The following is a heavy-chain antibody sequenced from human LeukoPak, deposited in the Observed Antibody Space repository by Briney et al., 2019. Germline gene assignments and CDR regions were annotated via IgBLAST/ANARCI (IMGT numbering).Heavy chain of an antibody. J-gene: IGHJ4*02. CDR1: GGSFSGYY. CDR2: INHSGST. CDR3: ARGCDQNDY. V-gene: IGHV4-34*01. Sequence: PSETLSLTCAVYGGSFSGYYWSWIRQPPGKGLEWIGEINHSGSTNYNPSLKSRVTISVDTSKNQFSLKLSSVTAADTAVYYCARGCDQNDYWGQGTLVTVSS. D-gene: IGHD2-2*01.